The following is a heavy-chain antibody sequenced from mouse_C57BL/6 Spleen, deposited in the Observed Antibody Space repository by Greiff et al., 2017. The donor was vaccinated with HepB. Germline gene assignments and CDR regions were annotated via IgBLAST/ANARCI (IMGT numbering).Heavy chain of an antibody. CDR1: GYSITSGYY. CDR3: AREGDGYYWFAY. V-gene: IGHV3-6*01. J-gene: IGHJ3*01. D-gene: IGHD2-3*01. CDR2: ISYDGSN. Sequence: EVKLVESGPGLVKPSQSLSLTCSVTGYSITSGYYWNWIRQFPGNKLEWMGYISYDGSNNYNPSLKNRISITRDTSKNQFFLKLNSVTTEDTATYYCAREGDGYYWFAYWGQGTLVTVSA.